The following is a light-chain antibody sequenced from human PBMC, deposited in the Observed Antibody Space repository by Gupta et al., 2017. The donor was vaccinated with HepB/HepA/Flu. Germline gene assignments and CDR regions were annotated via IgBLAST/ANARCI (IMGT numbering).Light chain of an antibody. CDR1: QSLLHSNGYNY. V-gene: IGKV2-28*01. J-gene: IGKJ3*01. CDR3: SRALQTRRT. Sequence: DIMMTQSPLSLPVTPGEPASISCRSSQSLLHSNGYNYLDWYLQKPGQSPQLLIYLGSNRASGVPDGFSGSGSGTDFTLKISRVEAEDVGVYYCSRALQTRRTFGDGTKVDIK. CDR2: LGS.